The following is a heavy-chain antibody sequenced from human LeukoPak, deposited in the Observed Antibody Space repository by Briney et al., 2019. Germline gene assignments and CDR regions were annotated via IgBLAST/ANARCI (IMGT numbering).Heavy chain of an antibody. Sequence: NTSETLSLTCTVSGGSISSYYWSWIRQPPGKGLEWIGYIYYSGSTNYNPSLKSRVTISVDTSKNQFSLKLSSVTAADTAVYYCARRVYYYGMDVWGQGTTVTVSS. CDR3: ARRVYYYGMDV. J-gene: IGHJ6*02. CDR1: GGSISSYY. CDR2: IYYSGST. V-gene: IGHV4-59*08.